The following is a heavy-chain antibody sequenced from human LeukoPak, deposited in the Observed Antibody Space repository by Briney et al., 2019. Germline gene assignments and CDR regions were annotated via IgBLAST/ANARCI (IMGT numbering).Heavy chain of an antibody. CDR1: GGSFSGYY. CDR2: INHSGST. CDR3: ARADILTGYYTEVLFDY. J-gene: IGHJ4*02. V-gene: IGHV4-34*01. Sequence: ASETLSLTCAVYGGSFSGYYWSWMRQPPGKGLEWIGEINHSGSTNYNPSLKSRVTISVDTSKNQFSLKLSSVTAADTAVYYCARADILTGYYTEVLFDYWGQGTLVTVSS. D-gene: IGHD3-9*01.